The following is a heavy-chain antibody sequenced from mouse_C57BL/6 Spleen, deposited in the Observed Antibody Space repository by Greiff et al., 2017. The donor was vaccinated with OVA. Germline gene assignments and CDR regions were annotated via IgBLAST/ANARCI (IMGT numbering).Heavy chain of an antibody. V-gene: IGHV5-6*01. CDR1: GFTFSSYG. CDR2: ISSGGSYT. CDR3: ARQRDYGYDASFDY. D-gene: IGHD2-2*01. J-gene: IGHJ2*01. Sequence: EVKLMESGGDLVKPGGSLKLSCAASGFTFSSYGMSWVRQTPDKRLEWVATISSGGSYTYYPDSVKGRFTISRDNAKNTLYLQMSSLKSEDTAMYYCARQRDYGYDASFDYWGQGTTLTVSS.